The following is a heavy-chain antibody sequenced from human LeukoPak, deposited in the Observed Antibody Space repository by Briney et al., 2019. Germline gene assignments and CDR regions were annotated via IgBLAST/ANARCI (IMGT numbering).Heavy chain of an antibody. Sequence: GGSLRLSCAASGFTFSSYSMNWVRQAPGKGLEWVSSISSSSSYIYYADSVKGRFTISRDNAKNSLYLQMNSLRAEDTAVYYCASRYDSSGQPFDYWGQGTLVTVSS. J-gene: IGHJ4*02. CDR3: ASRYDSSGQPFDY. CDR2: ISSSSSYI. V-gene: IGHV3-21*04. CDR1: GFTFSSYS. D-gene: IGHD3-22*01.